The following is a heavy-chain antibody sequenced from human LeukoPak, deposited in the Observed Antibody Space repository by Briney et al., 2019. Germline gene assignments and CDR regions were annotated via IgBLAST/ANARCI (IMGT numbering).Heavy chain of an antibody. CDR3: ARGKYDSSGYPLLGFDY. V-gene: IGHV3-21*01. D-gene: IGHD3-22*01. CDR2: ISSSSRYI. CDR1: GFTFSSYS. J-gene: IGHJ4*02. Sequence: PGRSLRLSCAASGFTFSSYSMNWVRQAPGKGLEWVSSISSSSRYIYYADSVKGRFTISRDNAKNSLYLQMNSLRAEDTAVYYCARGKYDSSGYPLLGFDYWGQGTLVTVSS.